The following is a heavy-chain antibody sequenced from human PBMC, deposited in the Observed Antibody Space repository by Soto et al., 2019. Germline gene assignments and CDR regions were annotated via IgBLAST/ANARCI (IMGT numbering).Heavy chain of an antibody. CDR3: ARAVLYYDGSGYYIRDAFDI. CDR1: GGSISSYY. Sequence: QVQLQESGPGLVKPSETLSLTCTVSGGSISSYYWSWIRQPPGKGLEWIGLIYYSASTTYNPSLKRRVTISVDTSKNQCSLKLNSVTAPDTAVYYCARAVLYYDGSGYYIRDAFDIWGQGTIVTVSS. CDR2: IYYSAST. V-gene: IGHV4-59*01. J-gene: IGHJ3*02. D-gene: IGHD3-22*01.